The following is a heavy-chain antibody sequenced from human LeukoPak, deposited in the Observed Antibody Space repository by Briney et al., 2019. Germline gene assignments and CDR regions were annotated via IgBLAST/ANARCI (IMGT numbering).Heavy chain of an antibody. J-gene: IGHJ5*02. Sequence: GGSPTPPFAASAFPSSAHYMTCTPHAPPKALAWVPYLSSSGSTIYYADSVKGRFTISRDNAKNSLYLQMNSLRAEDTAVYYCARWGWSHKLNWFDPWGQGTLVTVSS. D-gene: IGHD2-15*01. V-gene: IGHV3-11*01. CDR1: AFPSSAHY. CDR2: LSSSGSTI. CDR3: ARWGWSHKLNWFDP.